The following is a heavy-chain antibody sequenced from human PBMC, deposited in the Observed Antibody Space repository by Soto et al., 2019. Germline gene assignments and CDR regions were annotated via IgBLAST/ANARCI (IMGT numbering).Heavy chain of an antibody. D-gene: IGHD3-3*01. Sequence: QVQLVESGGGVVQPGRSLRLSCGASGFTFSNYGMYWVRQAPGKGLEWVAVISYGGTRKYYADSVKGRFTISRDNSKNTLYLQMNSLRAKDTAVYYCAKDIPPEIDDFWHGMDVWGQGTTVTVSS. V-gene: IGHV3-30*18. CDR3: AKDIPPEIDDFWHGMDV. J-gene: IGHJ6*02. CDR2: ISYGGTRK. CDR1: GFTFSNYG.